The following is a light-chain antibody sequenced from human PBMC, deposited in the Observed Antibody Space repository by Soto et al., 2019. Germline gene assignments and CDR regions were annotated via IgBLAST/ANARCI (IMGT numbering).Light chain of an antibody. CDR3: SSYTSTSAPLDD. Sequence: QSVLTHPASASGAAGQSISISCTGTSSDGGGYIYGSWYQQHPGKAPKHMINGVSNRPSGVSNRFSGSNSGNTASRTIYGLQSEDEADYYCSSYTSTSAPLDDFGTGTEVTV. CDR1: SSDGGGYIY. V-gene: IGLV2-14*01. CDR2: GVS. J-gene: IGLJ1*01.